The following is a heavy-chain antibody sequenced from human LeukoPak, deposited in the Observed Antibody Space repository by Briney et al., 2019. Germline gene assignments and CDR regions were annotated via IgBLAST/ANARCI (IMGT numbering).Heavy chain of an antibody. CDR3: ARLGSFRGVSWDEY. CDR1: GGSISSYY. D-gene: IGHD3-10*01. V-gene: IGHV4-59*08. J-gene: IGHJ4*02. CDR2: IYYSGST. Sequence: SETLSLTCTVSGGSISSYYWSWIRQPPGKGLEWIGYIYYSGSTYYNPSLQSRVTISVDTSKNQFPLKLTSVTAADTAVYYCARLGSFRGVSWDEYWGQGTLVTVSS.